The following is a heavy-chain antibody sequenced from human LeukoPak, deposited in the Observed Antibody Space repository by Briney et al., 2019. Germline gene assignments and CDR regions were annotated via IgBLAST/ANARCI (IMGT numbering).Heavy chain of an antibody. V-gene: IGHV3-43*02. CDR1: GFTFDDYA. CDR2: ISGDGGST. CDR3: AKGPCTNGVCYAYYFDY. Sequence: GGSLRLSCAASGFTFDDYAMHWVRQAPGKGLEWVSLISGDGGSTYYADSVKGRFTISRDNSKNSLYLQMNSLRTEDTALYYCAKGPCTNGVCYAYYFDYCGQGTLVTVSA. J-gene: IGHJ4*02. D-gene: IGHD2-8*01.